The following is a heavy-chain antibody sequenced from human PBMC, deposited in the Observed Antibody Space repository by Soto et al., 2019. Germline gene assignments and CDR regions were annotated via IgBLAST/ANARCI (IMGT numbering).Heavy chain of an antibody. J-gene: IGHJ4*02. CDR2: IRSKAYGGTT. CDR3: TREKRFGRDGYPHLKPFDY. D-gene: IGHD5-12*01. Sequence: EVQLVESGGGLVKPGRSLRLSCTASGFTFGDYAMSWFRQAPGKGLEWVGFIRSKAYGGTTEYAASVKGRFTISRDDSKSIAYLQMNSLKTEDTAVYYCTREKRFGRDGYPHLKPFDYWGQGTLVTVSS. CDR1: GFTFGDYA. V-gene: IGHV3-49*05.